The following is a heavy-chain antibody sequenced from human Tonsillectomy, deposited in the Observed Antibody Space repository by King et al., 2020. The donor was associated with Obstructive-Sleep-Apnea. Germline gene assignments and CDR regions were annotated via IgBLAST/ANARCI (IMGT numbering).Heavy chain of an antibody. J-gene: IGHJ3*01. V-gene: IGHV1-18*01. CDR2: ISTYNGNR. CDR1: AYTFTNYG. D-gene: IGHD3-16*01. CDR3: AGNYGEGYQGAFDF. Sequence: VQLVQSGAEVKKPGASVKVSCKASAYTFTNYGISWVRQAPGQGLQWMGWISTYNGNRNYEQKFQGRVTLTTDTYTTTAYMELRSLRSDDTAVYYCAGNYGEGYQGAFDFWGQGTMVTVSS.